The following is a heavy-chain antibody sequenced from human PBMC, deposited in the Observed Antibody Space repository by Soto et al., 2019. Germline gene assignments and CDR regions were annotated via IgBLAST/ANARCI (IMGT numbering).Heavy chain of an antibody. V-gene: IGHV3-23*01. D-gene: IGHD5-18*01. CDR3: AKSRIQGWTKGLYDH. CDR2: ISESGDST. CDR1: GFTFSSYA. J-gene: IGHJ4*02. Sequence: GSLRLSCAASGFTFSSYAMSWVRQAPGKGLEWVSSISESGDSTSYAESVRGRFTISRDDSKNTLYLQMNSLRAEDTAVYSCAKSRIQGWTKGLYDHWGQGTLVTVSS.